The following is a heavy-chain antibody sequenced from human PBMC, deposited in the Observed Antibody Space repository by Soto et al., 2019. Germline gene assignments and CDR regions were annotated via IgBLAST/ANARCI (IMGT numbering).Heavy chain of an antibody. D-gene: IGHD4-17*01. CDR2: IYYSGGT. V-gene: IGHV4-31*03. Sequence: SETLSLTCTVSGGSINSGGCYWSWIRQHPGKGLEWIGFIYYSGGTYYNPSLKSRVSISVDTSRNQFSLKLTSVTAADTAVYYCARGYGGNPPDFDYWGQGTLVTVSS. CDR3: ARGYGGNPPDFDY. CDR1: GGSINSGGCY. J-gene: IGHJ4*02.